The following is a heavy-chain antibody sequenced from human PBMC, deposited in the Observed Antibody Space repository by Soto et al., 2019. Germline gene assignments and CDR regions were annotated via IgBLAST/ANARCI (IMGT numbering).Heavy chain of an antibody. D-gene: IGHD4-4*01. V-gene: IGHV4-59*08. CDR2: IFDSGNA. Sequence: QVQLQESGPGLVKPSETLSLTCTVSGGSINSYCWSWIRQPPGKGLEWIAYIFDSGNANDNPSLKSLVTISVDTSKNQFSLKLTSVTAADTAVYYCARHRRTTVAKFYFDNWGQGALVTVSS. CDR1: GGSINSYC. J-gene: IGHJ4*02. CDR3: ARHRRTTVAKFYFDN.